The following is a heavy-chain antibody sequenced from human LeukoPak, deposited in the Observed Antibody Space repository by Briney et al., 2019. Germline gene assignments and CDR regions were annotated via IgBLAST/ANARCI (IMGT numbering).Heavy chain of an antibody. CDR1: GFSFDDYA. Sequence: GGSLRLSCAASGFSFDDYAMHWVRQPPGKGLEWVSVISGDGGDTDYVDSVKGRFTISRDNSKDSLYLQMNSLRTEDTALYYCAKEFGYCSGSSCYRYYYYPMDVWAKGPRSPSP. D-gene: IGHD2-15*01. V-gene: IGHV3-43*02. CDR3: AKEFGYCSGSSCYRYYYYPMDV. CDR2: ISGDGGDT. J-gene: IGHJ6*02.